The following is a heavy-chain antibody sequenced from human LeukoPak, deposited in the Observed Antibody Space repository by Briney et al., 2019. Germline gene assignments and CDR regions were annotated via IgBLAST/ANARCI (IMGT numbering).Heavy chain of an antibody. CDR3: ARNSYGYGLDFDY. CDR2: IYYSGST. Sequence: SETLSLTCTVSGGSISSYYWSWIRQPPGKGLEWIGYIYYSGSTNYNPPLKSRVTISVDTSKNQFSLKLSSVTAADTAVYYCARNSYGYGLDFDYWGQGTLSPSPQ. CDR1: GGSISSYY. D-gene: IGHD5-18*01. V-gene: IGHV4-59*01. J-gene: IGHJ4*02.